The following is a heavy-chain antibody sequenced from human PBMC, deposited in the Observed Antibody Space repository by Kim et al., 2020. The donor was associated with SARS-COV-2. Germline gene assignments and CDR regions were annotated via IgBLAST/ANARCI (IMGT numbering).Heavy chain of an antibody. CDR3: ARGESWFGEFRFDY. CDR1: GGSFSGYY. CDR2: INHSGST. Sequence: SETLSLTCAVYGGSFSGYYWSWIRQPPGKGLEWIGEINHSGSTNYNPSLKSRVTISVDTSKNQFSLKLSSVTAADTAVYYCARGESWFGEFRFDYWGQGT. V-gene: IGHV4-34*01. D-gene: IGHD3-10*01. J-gene: IGHJ4*02.